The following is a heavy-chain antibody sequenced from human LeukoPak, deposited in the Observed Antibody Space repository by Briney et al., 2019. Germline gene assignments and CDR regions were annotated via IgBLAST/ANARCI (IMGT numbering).Heavy chain of an antibody. V-gene: IGHV4-59*08. CDR2: IYYSGST. D-gene: IGHD3-3*01. J-gene: IGHJ4*02. Sequence: GSLRLSCTVSGDSISSYYWSWIRQPPGKGLEWIGYIYYSGSTKYNPSLKSRVTISVDTSKDQFSLSLSSVTAADTAVYYCARHGPLYDIWSAQFYFDSWGQGTLVTVSS. CDR1: GDSISSYY. CDR3: ARHGPLYDIWSAQFYFDS.